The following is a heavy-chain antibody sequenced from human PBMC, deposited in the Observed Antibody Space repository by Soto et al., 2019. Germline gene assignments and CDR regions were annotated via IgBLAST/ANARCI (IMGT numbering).Heavy chain of an antibody. CDR1: GYTFTNYG. CDR3: ARTPKIIPTTPGYSWFDP. V-gene: IGHV1-18*01. Sequence: QVQLVQSGAEVKKPGASVKVSCKASGYTFTNYGINWVRQAPGQGLEWMGWISAYNADTNYAQTLQGRVTMTTDTSTSTAYMELGSLRFDDTAVYYCARTPKIIPTTPGYSWFDPWGQGTLVTVSS. CDR2: ISAYNADT. D-gene: IGHD1-26*01. J-gene: IGHJ5*02.